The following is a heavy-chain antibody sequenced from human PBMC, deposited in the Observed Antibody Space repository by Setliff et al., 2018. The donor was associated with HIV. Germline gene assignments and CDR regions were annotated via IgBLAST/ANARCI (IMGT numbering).Heavy chain of an antibody. Sequence: SETLSLTCAVSGYSISSDYYWAWIRQPPGKGLEWIATIYHSGTTFHNPSLKSRVTISGDTSKNQFSLKLSSVTAADTAVYYCARERSALLWKNWFDPWGQGTLVTVSS. V-gene: IGHV4-38-2*02. CDR2: IYHSGTT. D-gene: IGHD3-10*01. CDR3: ARERSALLWKNWFDP. J-gene: IGHJ5*02. CDR1: GYSISSDYY.